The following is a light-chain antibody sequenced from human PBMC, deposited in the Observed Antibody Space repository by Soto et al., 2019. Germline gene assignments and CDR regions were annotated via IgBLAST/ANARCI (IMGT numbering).Light chain of an antibody. V-gene: IGKV3-15*01. CDR3: QQYNNWPPVT. CDR2: GAS. Sequence: EVLMTQSPATLSVSPGERATLSCRASQSVSSNLAWYQQKPGQAPRLLIYGASTRATGIPARFSGSGSGTEFTLTIRSLQSEDFAVYYCQQYNNWPPVTFGGGTKVEIK. CDR1: QSVSSN. J-gene: IGKJ4*01.